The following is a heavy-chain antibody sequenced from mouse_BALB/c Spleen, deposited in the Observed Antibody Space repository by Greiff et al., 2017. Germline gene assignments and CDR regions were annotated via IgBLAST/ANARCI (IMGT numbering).Heavy chain of an antibody. CDR2: IWAGGST. V-gene: IGHV2-9*02. CDR1: GFSLTSYG. J-gene: IGHJ3*01. D-gene: IGHD2-14*01. CDR3: ARGGYDVAWFAY. Sequence: VQLKESGPGLVAPSQSLSITCTVSGFSLTSYGVHWVRQPPGKGLEWLGVIWAGGSTNYNSALMSRLSISKDNSKSQVFLKMNSLQTDDTAMYYCARGGYDVAWFAYWGQGTLVTVSA.